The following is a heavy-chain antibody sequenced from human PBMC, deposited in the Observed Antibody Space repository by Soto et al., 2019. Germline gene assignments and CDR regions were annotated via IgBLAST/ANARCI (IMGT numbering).Heavy chain of an antibody. J-gene: IGHJ4*02. D-gene: IGHD5-12*01. CDR2: IIPVFGTT. Sequence: SVKVSCKAPGGTFKNNGISWVRQAPGQGLEWMGGIIPVFGTTNYAQKFQGRLAITADDFTSTVYMELSRLRYGDTAVYYCARENGVAVATILYYFDYWGPGTLVTVSS. CDR3: ARENGVAVATILYYFDY. V-gene: IGHV1-69*13. CDR1: GGTFKNNG.